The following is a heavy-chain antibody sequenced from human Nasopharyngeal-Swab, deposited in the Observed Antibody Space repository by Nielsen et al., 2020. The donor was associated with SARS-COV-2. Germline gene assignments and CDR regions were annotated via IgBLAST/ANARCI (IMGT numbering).Heavy chain of an antibody. V-gene: IGHV1-18*01. CDR2: ISAYNGNT. Sequence: ASVKVSCKASGYTFTSYGISWVRQAPGQGLEWMGWISAYNGNTNYAQKLQGRVTMTTDTSTSTAYMELRSLRPDDTAVYYCARVARYFDPAKYYYYGMDVWGQGTTVTVSS. J-gene: IGHJ6*02. CDR3: ARVARYFDPAKYYYYGMDV. D-gene: IGHD3-9*01. CDR1: GYTFTSYG.